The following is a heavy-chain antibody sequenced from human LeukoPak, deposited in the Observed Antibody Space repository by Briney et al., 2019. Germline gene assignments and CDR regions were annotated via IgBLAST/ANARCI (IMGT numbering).Heavy chain of an antibody. CDR1: GFTFSSYA. CDR2: ISSNGGST. J-gene: IGHJ4*02. Sequence: GGSLRLSCAASGFTFSSYAMHWVRQAPGKGLEYVSAISSNGGSTYYANSVKGRFTISRDNSKNTLYLQMGSLRAEDTAVYYCARGGPSGSYFDYWGQGTLVTVSS. V-gene: IGHV3-64*01. D-gene: IGHD1-26*01. CDR3: ARGGPSGSYFDY.